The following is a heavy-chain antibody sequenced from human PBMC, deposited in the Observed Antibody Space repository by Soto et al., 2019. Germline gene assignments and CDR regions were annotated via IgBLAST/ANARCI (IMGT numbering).Heavy chain of an antibody. D-gene: IGHD2-2*01. CDR2: ISGSGGST. Sequence: EVQLLESGGGLVQPGGSLRLSCAASGFTFSSYAMNWVRQAPGKGLEWVSAISGSGGSTYYADSVKGRFTISRDNSKNALYLQMNSLRAEDPAVYYCAKEVYCSSTSCYYYIDVWCKGATVTVSS. CDR3: AKEVYCSSTSCYYYIDV. J-gene: IGHJ6*03. V-gene: IGHV3-23*01. CDR1: GFTFSSYA.